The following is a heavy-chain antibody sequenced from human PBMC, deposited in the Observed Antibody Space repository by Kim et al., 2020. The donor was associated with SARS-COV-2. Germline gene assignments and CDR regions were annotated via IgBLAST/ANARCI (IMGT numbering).Heavy chain of an antibody. CDR2: INHSGST. CDR3: ARGRIAAAGTPLYYFDY. CDR1: GGSFSGYY. J-gene: IGHJ4*02. D-gene: IGHD6-13*01. V-gene: IGHV4-34*01. Sequence: SETLSLTCAVYGGSFSGYYWSWIRQPPGKGLEWIGEINHSGSTNYNPSLKSRVTISVDTSKNQFSLKLSSVTAADTAVYYCARGRIAAAGTPLYYFDYWGQGTLGTVSS.